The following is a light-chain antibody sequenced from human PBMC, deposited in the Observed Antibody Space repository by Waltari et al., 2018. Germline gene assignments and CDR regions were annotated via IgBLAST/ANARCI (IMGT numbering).Light chain of an antibody. CDR3: QQYYSTPLT. Sequence: CKSSQSVLYSSNNKNYLAWYQQKPGQPPKLLIYWASTRESGVPDRFSGSGSGTDFTLTISSLQAKDVAVYYCQQYYSTPLTFGGGTKVEIK. CDR2: WAS. V-gene: IGKV4-1*01. J-gene: IGKJ4*01. CDR1: QSVLYSSNNKNY.